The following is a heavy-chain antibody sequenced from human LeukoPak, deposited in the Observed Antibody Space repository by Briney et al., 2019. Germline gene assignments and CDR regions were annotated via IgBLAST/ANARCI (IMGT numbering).Heavy chain of an antibody. CDR2: IKEDGSEK. D-gene: IGHD4-17*01. CDR1: GFTFNIYW. CDR3: ARLNGDYGGAIHY. V-gene: IGHV3-7*04. J-gene: IGHJ4*02. Sequence: GGSLRRSCAASGFTFNIYWMSWVRQAPGKGLEWVANIKEDGSEKYYVDSVKGRFTISRDNAKNSLSLQMNCLRADDTAVYYCARLNGDYGGAIHYWGQGTLVTVSS.